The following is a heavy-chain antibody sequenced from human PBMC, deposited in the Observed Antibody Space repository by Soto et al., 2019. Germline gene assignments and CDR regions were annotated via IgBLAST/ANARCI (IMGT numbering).Heavy chain of an antibody. CDR2: INPNSGGT. D-gene: IGHD2-8*01. CDR3: ARGGVYFEPYGRNSHVDY. Sequence: ASVKVSCKASGYTFTGYCMHWVRQAPGQGLEWMGWINPNSGGTNYAQKFQGWVTMTRDTSISTAYMELSRLRSDDTAVYYCARGGVYFEPYGRNSHVDYWGQGTLVTVSS. CDR1: GYTFTGYC. J-gene: IGHJ4*02. V-gene: IGHV1-2*04.